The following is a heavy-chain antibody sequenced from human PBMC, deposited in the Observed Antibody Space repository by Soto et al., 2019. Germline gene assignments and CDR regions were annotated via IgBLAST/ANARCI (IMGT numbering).Heavy chain of an antibody. CDR1: GFTFSSYS. D-gene: IGHD5-18*01. CDR3: ARDARYTAMVHYYYYGMDV. Sequence: GGSLRLSCAASGFTFSSYSMSWVRQAPGKGLEWVSGFRTSGDGGTTYYADSVKGRFTISRDNSKNTLYLQMNSLRAEDTAVYYCARDARYTAMVHYYYYGMDVWGQGTTVTVSS. CDR2: FRTSGDGGTT. J-gene: IGHJ6*02. V-gene: IGHV3-23*01.